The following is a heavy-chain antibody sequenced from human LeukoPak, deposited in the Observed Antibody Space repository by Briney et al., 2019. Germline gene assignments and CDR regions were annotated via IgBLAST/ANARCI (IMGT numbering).Heavy chain of an antibody. CDR1: GFTVSSNY. Sequence: GGSLRLSCAASGFTVSSNYMSWVPQAPGKGLEWVSVIYSGGSTYYALSVKGRFTISRDNSKNTLYLKMNSLRAEDTAVYYCARARGYNGSGSFGYNYYYYMDVWGKGTTVTVS. CDR3: ARARGYNGSGSFGYNYYYYMDV. V-gene: IGHV3-53*01. D-gene: IGHD3-10*01. J-gene: IGHJ6*03. CDR2: IYSGGST.